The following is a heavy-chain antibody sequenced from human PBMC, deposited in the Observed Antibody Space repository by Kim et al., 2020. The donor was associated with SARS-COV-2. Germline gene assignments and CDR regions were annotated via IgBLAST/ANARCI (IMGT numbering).Heavy chain of an antibody. J-gene: IGHJ4*02. CDR2: IHYSGSS. CDR1: GDSFISGGYY. D-gene: IGHD4-4*01. CDR3: ARVFTSNAALDC. Sequence: SETLSLTCTVSGDSFISGGYYWSWIRQQPGKGLEWIGYIHYSGSSYYNPSLKSRVTMSVDTSENQFSLKLSSVTAADTAIFYCARVFTSNAALDCWGQGTLVTVSS. V-gene: IGHV4-31*03.